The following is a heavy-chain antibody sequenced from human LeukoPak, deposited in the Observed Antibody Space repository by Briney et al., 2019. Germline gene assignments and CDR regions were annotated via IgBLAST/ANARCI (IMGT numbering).Heavy chain of an antibody. Sequence: KPSETLSLTCTVSGGSISSYYWSWIRQPPGRGLEWIGYIYYRGSTNYNPSLKSRVTISVDTSKNQFSLKLSSVTAADTAVYYCARDNPPRGYSYGSFHWFDPWGQGTLVTVSS. CDR3: ARDNPPRGYSYGSFHWFDP. CDR1: GGSISSYY. J-gene: IGHJ5*02. D-gene: IGHD5-18*01. CDR2: IYYRGST. V-gene: IGHV4-59*01.